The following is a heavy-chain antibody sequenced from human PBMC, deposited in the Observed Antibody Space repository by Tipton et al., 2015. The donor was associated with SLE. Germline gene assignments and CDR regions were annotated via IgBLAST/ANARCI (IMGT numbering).Heavy chain of an antibody. CDR2: IDYSGDA. Sequence: TLSLTCTVSGGAVSSSSYYWGWIRQPPGKGLEWIGSIDYSGDAYYSPSLQSRVSMSVDMSKNSFSLRLKSVTAADTAVYYCARAIGANYFHFWGQGILVSVSS. CDR1: GGAVSSSSYY. V-gene: IGHV4-39*07. D-gene: IGHD3-22*01. CDR3: ARAIGANYFHF. J-gene: IGHJ4*02.